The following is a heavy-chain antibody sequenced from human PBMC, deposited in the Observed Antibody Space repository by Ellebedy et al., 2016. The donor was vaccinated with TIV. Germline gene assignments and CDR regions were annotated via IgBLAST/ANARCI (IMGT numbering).Heavy chain of an antibody. CDR1: GGSISSSNW. CDR3: ARSLVIPAEGYRYFDL. D-gene: IGHD3-22*01. V-gene: IGHV4-4*02. CDR2: IYHSGST. Sequence: SETLSLTCAVSGGSISSSNWWSWVRQPPGKGLEWIGEIYHSGSTNYNPSLKSRVTISVDKSKNQFSLKLSSVTAADTAVYYCARSLVIPAEGYRYFDLWGRGTLVTVSS. J-gene: IGHJ2*01.